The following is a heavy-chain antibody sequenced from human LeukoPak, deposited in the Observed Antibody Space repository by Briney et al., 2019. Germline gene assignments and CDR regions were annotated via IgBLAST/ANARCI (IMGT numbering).Heavy chain of an antibody. J-gene: IGHJ4*02. CDR2: ISTSSSII. D-gene: IGHD2-21*01. Sequence: GGSLRLSCAASGFTFSDYYMSWIRQAPGKGLEWVSYISTSSSIIFYADSVKGRFTISRDNAKNSLFLQMNSLRDEDTAVYYCARAGYCGGSCSWNLDYWGQGTLVTVSS. V-gene: IGHV3-11*04. CDR1: GFTFSDYY. CDR3: ARAGYCGGSCSWNLDY.